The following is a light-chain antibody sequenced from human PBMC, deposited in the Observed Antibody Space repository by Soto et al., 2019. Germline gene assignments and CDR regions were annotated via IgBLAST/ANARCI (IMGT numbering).Light chain of an antibody. CDR1: SSDVGGYNY. Sequence: SVLTQPRSVSGSPGQSVTISCTGTSSDVGGYNYVSWYQHHPGKAPKLLIYDVSKRPSGVPDHFSGSKSGNTASLTISGXQAEDEADYYCCSYAGSYTFLFGGGTQL. J-gene: IGLJ2*01. CDR2: DVS. CDR3: CSYAGSYTFL. V-gene: IGLV2-11*01.